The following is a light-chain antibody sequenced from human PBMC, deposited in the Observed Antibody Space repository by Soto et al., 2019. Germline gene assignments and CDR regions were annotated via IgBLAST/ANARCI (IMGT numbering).Light chain of an antibody. J-gene: IGKJ4*01. CDR2: AAS. CDR3: QQSYSTPPT. Sequence: DIQMTQSPSSLSASVGDRVTITCRASQSISSYLHWYQQKPGKAPKLLIYAASSLQSGVPSRFSGSGSVTDFTLTISSLQPEDFATYYCQQSYSTPPTFGGGTKVEIK. CDR1: QSISSY. V-gene: IGKV1-39*01.